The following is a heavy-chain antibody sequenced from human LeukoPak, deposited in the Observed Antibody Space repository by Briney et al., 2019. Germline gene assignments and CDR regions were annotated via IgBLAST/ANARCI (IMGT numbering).Heavy chain of an antibody. CDR1: EFTFSNYW. Sequence: GSLRLSCAASEFTFSNYWMNWVRQAPGKGLVWVSLINGDGSYTNYADSVKGRFTISRDDAKNTLYLQMNSLRAEDTAVYYCVRRVNSGTYYYFDYWGQGTLVTVSS. CDR2: INGDGSYT. CDR3: VRRVNSGTYYYFDY. D-gene: IGHD1-26*01. J-gene: IGHJ4*02. V-gene: IGHV3-74*01.